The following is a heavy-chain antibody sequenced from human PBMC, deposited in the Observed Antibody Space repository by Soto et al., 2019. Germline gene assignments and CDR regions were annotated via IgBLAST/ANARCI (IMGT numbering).Heavy chain of an antibody. CDR2: INPNSGGT. CDR3: ARDLRRLRGTLTHSDY. D-gene: IGHD2-15*01. Sequence: ASVKVSCKASGYTFTGYYMHWVRQAPGQGLEWMGWINPNSGGTSYAQKFQGRVTMTRDTSISTAYMELSRLRSDDTAVYYCARDLRRLRGTLTHSDYWGQGTLVTVSS. J-gene: IGHJ4*02. V-gene: IGHV1-2*02. CDR1: GYTFTGYY.